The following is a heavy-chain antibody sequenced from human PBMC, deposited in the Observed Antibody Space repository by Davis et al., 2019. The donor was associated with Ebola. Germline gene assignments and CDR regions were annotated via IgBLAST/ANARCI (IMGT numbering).Heavy chain of an antibody. V-gene: IGHV1-2*02. CDR2: INPNSGGT. Sequence: ASVQVYCKASGYTFTGYYMHWVRQAPGQGLEWMGWINPNSGGTNYAQKFQGRVTMTRDTSISTAYMELSRLRSDDTAVYYCARRFWSGPYYYMDVWGKGTTVTVSS. CDR3: ARRFWSGPYYYMDV. D-gene: IGHD3-3*01. CDR1: GYTFTGYY. J-gene: IGHJ6*03.